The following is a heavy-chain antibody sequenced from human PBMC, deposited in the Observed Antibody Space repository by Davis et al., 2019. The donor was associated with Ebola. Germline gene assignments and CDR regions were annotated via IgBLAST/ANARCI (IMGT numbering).Heavy chain of an antibody. CDR2: IIPILGIA. V-gene: IGHV1-69*04. CDR3: ARARAASGSYLDYYYGMDV. J-gene: IGHJ6*02. D-gene: IGHD1-26*01. CDR1: GGTFSSYA. Sequence: SVKVSCKASGGTFSSYAISWVRQAPGQGLEWMGRIIPILGIANYAQKFQGRVTITADKSTSTAYMELSSLRSEDTAVYYCARARAASGSYLDYYYGMDVWGQGTTVTVSS.